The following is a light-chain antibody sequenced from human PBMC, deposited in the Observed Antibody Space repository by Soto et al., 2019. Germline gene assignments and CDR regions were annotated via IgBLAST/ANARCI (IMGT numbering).Light chain of an antibody. V-gene: IGKV1-9*01. Sequence: DIQLTQAPSFLSASAGDRVTITCRASQVISSYLAWYQQKPGRAPKLLIYAASTLQSGVPSRFSGSGSGTEFTLTISRLEPEDFAVYFCQQYDNLSWTFGQGTKVDIK. CDR2: AAS. CDR3: QQYDNLSWT. CDR1: QVISSY. J-gene: IGKJ1*01.